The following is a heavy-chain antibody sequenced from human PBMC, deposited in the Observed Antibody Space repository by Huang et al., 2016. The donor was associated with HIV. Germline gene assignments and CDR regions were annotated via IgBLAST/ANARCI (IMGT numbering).Heavy chain of an antibody. V-gene: IGHV3-7*01. CDR1: EFSFSTYW. CDR3: ACDPFIKAFDL. CDR2: IREDSGQT. Sequence: EVQLVESGGGLVQPGGSLRLSCVAFEFSFSTYWRMWLRQVPGKGLEWVASIREDSGQTDYLDAVQGRFIISRDNPKNSLYLQMNNVRAEDAGVYYCACDPFIKAFDLWGQGTLVTVSS. J-gene: IGHJ3*01.